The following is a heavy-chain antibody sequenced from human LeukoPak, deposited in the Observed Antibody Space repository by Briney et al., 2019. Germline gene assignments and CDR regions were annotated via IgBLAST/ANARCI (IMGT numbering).Heavy chain of an antibody. D-gene: IGHD1-20*01. J-gene: IGHJ5*02. CDR1: GYTFTDYY. CDR3: ARAAYNWNDGWFDP. CDR2: INPNSGGT. V-gene: IGHV1-2*02. Sequence: GASVKVSCKASGYTFTDYYMHWVRQAPGQGLEWMGWINPNSGGTNYAQKFQGRVTMTRDTSISTAYMELSRLRSDDTAVYYCARAAYNWNDGWFDPWGQGTLVTVSS.